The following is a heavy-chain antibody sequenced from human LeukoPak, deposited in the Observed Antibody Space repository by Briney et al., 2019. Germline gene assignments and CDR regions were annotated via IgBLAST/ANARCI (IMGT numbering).Heavy chain of an antibody. Sequence: SGGSLRLSCAASGFSLSNYAMSWVREAPGKGLEWVSGFSGNSGGRTYYADSVKDRFTISRYKSKNTLYLQMNSLRVEDTAVYYCAKSLDVIASWFDPWGQGTLVTVSS. J-gene: IGHJ5*02. V-gene: IGHV3-23*01. CDR3: AKSLDVIASWFDP. D-gene: IGHD2-15*01. CDR2: FSGNSGGRT. CDR1: GFSLSNYA.